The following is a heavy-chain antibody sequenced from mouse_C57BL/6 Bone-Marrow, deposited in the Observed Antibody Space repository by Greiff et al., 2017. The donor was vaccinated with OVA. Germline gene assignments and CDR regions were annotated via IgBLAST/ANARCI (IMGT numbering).Heavy chain of an antibody. J-gene: IGHJ2*01. Sequence: EVQLVESGGGLVKPGGSLKLSCAASGFTFSSYAMSWVRQTPEKRLEWVATISDGGSYTYYPDNVKGRFTISRDNAKNNLYLQMSHLKSEDTAMYYCAREGSSGYWGQGTTLTVSS. D-gene: IGHD3-2*02. CDR3: AREGSSGY. CDR2: ISDGGSYT. V-gene: IGHV5-4*01. CDR1: GFTFSSYA.